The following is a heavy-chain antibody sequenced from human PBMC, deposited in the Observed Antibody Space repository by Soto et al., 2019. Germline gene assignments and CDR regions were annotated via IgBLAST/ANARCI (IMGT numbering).Heavy chain of an antibody. CDR2: IYYSGST. J-gene: IGHJ6*02. V-gene: IGHV4-61*01. CDR3: ARANYGDNYGMAV. Sequence: SETLSLTCTGSGGSVSSGSYYWSWIRQPPGKGLEWIGYIYYSGSTNYNPSLKSRVTISVDTSKNQFSLKLSSVTAADTAVYYCARANYGDNYGMAVWGQGTTVTVSS. CDR1: GGSVSSGSYY. D-gene: IGHD4-17*01.